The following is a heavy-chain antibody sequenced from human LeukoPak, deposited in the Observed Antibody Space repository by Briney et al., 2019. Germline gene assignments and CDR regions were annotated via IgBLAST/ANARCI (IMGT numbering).Heavy chain of an antibody. CDR3: ATLTGGDDAFDI. CDR2: FHDGGST. V-gene: IGHV4-59*02. CDR1: GGSVSSYY. Sequence: SETLSLTCSVSGGSVSSYYWSWIRQPPGKGLEWIGFFHDGGSTNYNPSFKSRVTISVLTSKNRFSLKLSSVTAADTAVYYCATLTGGDDAFDIWGQGTMVTVSS. D-gene: IGHD4-23*01. J-gene: IGHJ3*02.